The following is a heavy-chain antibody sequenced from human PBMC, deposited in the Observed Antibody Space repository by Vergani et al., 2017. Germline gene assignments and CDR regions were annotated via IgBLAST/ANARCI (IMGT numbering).Heavy chain of an antibody. CDR2: ISGSGGFT. V-gene: IGHV3-23*04. D-gene: IGHD3-22*01. CDR1: GFTFTNFA. CDR3: AKDNVPGYYDSSGYCDY. J-gene: IGHJ4*02. Sequence: VQLEESGGGVVQPGRSLRLSCAGSGFTFTNFAMTWVRQAPGEGLEWVSGISGSGGFTYYADSVKGRFTISRDNSKNTMFLQMNNLRAEDTAVYYCAKDNVPGYYDSSGYCDYWGQGTLVTVSS.